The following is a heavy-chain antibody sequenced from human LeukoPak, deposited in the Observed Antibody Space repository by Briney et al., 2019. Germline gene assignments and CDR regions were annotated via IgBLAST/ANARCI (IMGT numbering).Heavy chain of an antibody. J-gene: IGHJ4*02. D-gene: IGHD6-19*01. V-gene: IGHV3-48*03. CDR2: ISSSGSPI. CDR3: VLRGAGAAADF. CDR1: GFTFSSYE. Sequence: PGGSLRLSCAASGFTFSSYEMNWVRQAPGKGLEWVSYISSSGSPIYYADSVEGRFTISRDNAKNSLYLQMNSLRAEDTAVYYCVLRGAGAAADFWGQGTLVTVSS.